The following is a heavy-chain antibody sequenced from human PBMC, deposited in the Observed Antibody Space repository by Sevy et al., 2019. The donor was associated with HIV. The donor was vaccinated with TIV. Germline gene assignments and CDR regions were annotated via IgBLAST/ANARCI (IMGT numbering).Heavy chain of an antibody. CDR1: GFTFDDYA. V-gene: IGHV3-9*01. D-gene: IGHD6-13*01. Sequence: GGSLRLSCAASGFTFDDYAMHWVRQAPGKGLEWVSGISWNSGSIGYADSVKGRFTISRDNAKNSLYLQMNSLRAEDTALYYCAKGRSSWFIDYWGQGTLVTVSS. J-gene: IGHJ4*02. CDR3: AKGRSSWFIDY. CDR2: ISWNSGSI.